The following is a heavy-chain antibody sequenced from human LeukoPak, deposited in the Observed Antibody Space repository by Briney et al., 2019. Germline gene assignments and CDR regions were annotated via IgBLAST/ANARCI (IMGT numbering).Heavy chain of an antibody. V-gene: IGHV4-59*01. Sequence: SETLSLTCTVSGGSISSYYWSWIRQPPGKGLEWIGYIYYSGSTNYNPSLKSRVTMSVDTSKNQFSLKLSSVTAADTAVFYCARGTTPSNWFDPWGQGILVTVSS. D-gene: IGHD4-11*01. CDR1: GGSISSYY. CDR3: ARGTTPSNWFDP. CDR2: IYYSGST. J-gene: IGHJ5*02.